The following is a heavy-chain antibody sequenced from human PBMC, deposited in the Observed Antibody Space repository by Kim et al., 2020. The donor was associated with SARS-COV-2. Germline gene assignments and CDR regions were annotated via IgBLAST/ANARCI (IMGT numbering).Heavy chain of an antibody. CDR2: IYYSGST. V-gene: IGHV4-31*03. Sequence: SETLSLTCTISGDSIRSGGFYWSWLRQHPGKGLEWIGYIYYSGSTYYNPSLKDRLTMSVDTSKNQFSLSLTSVTAADTAIYYCARGGVVVTATRFDPWGQEILVTVSS. J-gene: IGHJ5*02. CDR3: ARGGVVVTATRFDP. CDR1: GDSIRSGGFY. D-gene: IGHD2-21*02.